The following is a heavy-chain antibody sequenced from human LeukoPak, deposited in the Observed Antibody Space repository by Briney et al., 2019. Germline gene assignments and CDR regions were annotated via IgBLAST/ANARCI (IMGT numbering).Heavy chain of an antibody. CDR2: IYYSGST. CDR1: GGSISSFY. Sequence: SETLSLTCTVSGGSISSFYWSWIRQPPGKGLEYIGYIYYSGSTNYNPSLKSRVTISLDTSQNQFALMLSSVTAADTAVYYCATLRGDTAMDYWGQGTLVTVSS. D-gene: IGHD5-18*01. V-gene: IGHV4-59*01. J-gene: IGHJ4*02. CDR3: ATLRGDTAMDY.